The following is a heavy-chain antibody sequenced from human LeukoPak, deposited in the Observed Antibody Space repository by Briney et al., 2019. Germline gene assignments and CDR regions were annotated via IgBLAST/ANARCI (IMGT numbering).Heavy chain of an antibody. Sequence: PGGSLRLSCAASGFTFSRHWMTWVRQAPGKGLEWVANIKQDGSEKYYVDSVKGRFTISRDNAKNSLYLQMNSLRAEDTAVYYCAKPRCGGDSCFLTPFDYWGQGTLLTVSS. V-gene: IGHV3-7*01. D-gene: IGHD2-15*01. CDR1: GFTFSRHW. J-gene: IGHJ4*02. CDR3: AKPRCGGDSCFLTPFDY. CDR2: IKQDGSEK.